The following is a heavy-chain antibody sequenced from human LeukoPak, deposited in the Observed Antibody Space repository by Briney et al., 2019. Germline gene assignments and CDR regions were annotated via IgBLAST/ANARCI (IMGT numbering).Heavy chain of an antibody. CDR3: ARALRFAPPIGMDV. J-gene: IGHJ6*02. V-gene: IGHV3-33*01. Sequence: GGSLRLSCAASGFTFSSYGMHWVRQAPGKGLEWVAVIWYDGSNKYYADSVKGRFTISRDNSKNTLYLQMNSLRAEDTAVYYCARALRFAPPIGMDVWGQGTTVTVSS. CDR1: GFTFSSYG. CDR2: IWYDGSNK.